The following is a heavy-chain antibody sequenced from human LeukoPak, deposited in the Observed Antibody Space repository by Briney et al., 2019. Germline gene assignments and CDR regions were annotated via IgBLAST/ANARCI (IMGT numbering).Heavy chain of an antibody. CDR3: ARGPLGWSDY. Sequence: GSLRLSCAASGFSVSNYNMNWVRQARGKGLEWVSFISESGTAIYYAESVKGRFTISRDIARSSVYLQMNSLRDEDTAMYYCARGPLGWSDYWGQGLLVTVSS. V-gene: IGHV3-48*02. D-gene: IGHD1-26*01. CDR2: ISESGTAI. CDR1: GFSVSNYN. J-gene: IGHJ4*02.